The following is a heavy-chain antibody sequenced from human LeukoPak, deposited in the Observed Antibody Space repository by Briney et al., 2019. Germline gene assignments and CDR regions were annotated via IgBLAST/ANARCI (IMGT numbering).Heavy chain of an antibody. CDR2: ISYDGSKK. CDR3: AKSRSRNMITFGGVENWFDP. Sequence: GGSLRLSCVASGFTFSSYEMNWVRQAPGKGLEWVAVISYDGSKKYYADSVKGRFTISRDNSKNTLYLQMNSLRAEDTAVYYCAKSRSRNMITFGGVENWFDPWGQGTLVTVSS. D-gene: IGHD3-16*01. V-gene: IGHV3-30*18. CDR1: GFTFSSYE. J-gene: IGHJ5*02.